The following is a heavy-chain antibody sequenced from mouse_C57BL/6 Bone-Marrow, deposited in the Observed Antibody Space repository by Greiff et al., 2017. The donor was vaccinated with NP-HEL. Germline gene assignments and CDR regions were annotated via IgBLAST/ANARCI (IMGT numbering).Heavy chain of an antibody. J-gene: IGHJ2*01. CDR1: GYTFTSYW. D-gene: IGHD2-4*01. V-gene: IGHV1-64*01. CDR2: IHPNSGST. Sequence: QVQLQQPGAELVKPGASVNLSCKASGYTFTSYWMHWVKQRPGQGLEWIGMIHPNSGSTNYNEKFKSKATLTVDKSSSTAYMQLSSLTSEDSAVYYCARFYYDYDGYWGQGTTLTVSS. CDR3: ARFYYDYDGY.